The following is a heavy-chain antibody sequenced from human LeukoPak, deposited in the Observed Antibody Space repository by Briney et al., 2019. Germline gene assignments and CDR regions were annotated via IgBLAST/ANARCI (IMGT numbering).Heavy chain of an antibody. V-gene: IGHV3-30*18. J-gene: IGHJ2*01. D-gene: IGHD6-13*01. Sequence: GGSLRLSCAASGFTFSSYGMHWVRQAPGKGLEWVAVISYDGSNKYYADSVKGRFTISRDNSKNTLYLQMNSLRAEDTAVYYCAKDGNMVAAAGIGYFDLWGRGTLVTVSS. CDR2: ISYDGSNK. CDR1: GFTFSSYG. CDR3: AKDGNMVAAAGIGYFDL.